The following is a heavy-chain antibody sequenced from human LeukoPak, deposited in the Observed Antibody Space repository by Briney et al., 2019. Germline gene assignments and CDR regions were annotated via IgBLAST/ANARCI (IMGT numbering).Heavy chain of an antibody. CDR1: GFTFSSYG. CDR2: IWYDGSNK. V-gene: IGHV3-33*01. J-gene: IGHJ6*02. CDR3: ARYCSSTSCQNYYYGMDV. D-gene: IGHD2-2*01. Sequence: GGSLRLSCAASGFTFSSYGMHWVRQAPGKGLEWVAVIWYDGSNKYYADSVKGRFTISRDNSKNTMYLQMNSLRAEDTAVYHCARYCSSTSCQNYYYGMDVWGQGTTVTVSS.